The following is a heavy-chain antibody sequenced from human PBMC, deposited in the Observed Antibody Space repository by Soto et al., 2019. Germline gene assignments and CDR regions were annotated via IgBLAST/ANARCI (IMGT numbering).Heavy chain of an antibody. J-gene: IGHJ5*02. V-gene: IGHV6-1*01. CDR1: GDSVSSNSVA. CDR3: ARSTSGSNWLDP. Sequence: PSQTLSLTCAISGDSVSSNSVAWNWTRQSPSRGLEWLGRTYYRSKWNNDYALSVKSRITVNPDTSKNQFSLQLNSVTPEDTAVYYCARSTSGSNWLDPWGQGTLVTVSS. CDR2: TYYRSKWNN. D-gene: IGHD3-10*01.